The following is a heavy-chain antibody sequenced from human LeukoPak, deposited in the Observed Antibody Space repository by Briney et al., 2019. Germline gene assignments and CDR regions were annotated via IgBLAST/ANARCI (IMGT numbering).Heavy chain of an antibody. V-gene: IGHV3-15*01. CDR3: TTYPLSYDSSGYHDY. CDR1: GFTFSNAW. J-gene: IGHJ4*02. CDR2: IKSKTDGGTT. D-gene: IGHD3-22*01. Sequence: GGSLRLSCAASGFTFSNAWMSWVRQAPGKGLEWVGRIKSKTDGGTTDYAAPVKGRFTISRDDSKNTLYLQMNSLKTEDTAVYYCTTYPLSYDSSGYHDYWGQGTLVTVSS.